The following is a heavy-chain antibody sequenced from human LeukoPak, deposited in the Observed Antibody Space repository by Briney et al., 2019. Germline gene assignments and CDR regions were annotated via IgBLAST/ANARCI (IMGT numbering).Heavy chain of an antibody. CDR1: GGSISSYF. Sequence: SETLSLTCTVSGGSISSYFWSWVRQPAGKGLEWIGRIYSTGRSDYNPSLKSRITMSVDTSKNQFSLKLSSVTAADTAVYYCARDGPRSGYDLGHFDNLGQGTLVTASS. CDR3: ARDGPRSGYDLGHFDN. V-gene: IGHV4-4*07. J-gene: IGHJ4*02. D-gene: IGHD5-12*01. CDR2: IYSTGRS.